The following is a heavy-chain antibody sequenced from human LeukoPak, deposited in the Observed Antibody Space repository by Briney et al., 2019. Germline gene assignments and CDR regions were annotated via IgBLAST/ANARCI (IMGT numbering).Heavy chain of an antibody. D-gene: IGHD3-3*01. V-gene: IGHV3-30*02. CDR3: AKEFTIFGGPGYFDY. J-gene: IGHJ4*02. Sequence: GGSLRVSCEASGFIFSTYGMHWVRQAAGKGLEWVAFMRYDGSNYYYADSVKGRFTISRDNSKNTLYLQMNRLRTEDTAVYYCAKEFTIFGGPGYFDYWGQGTLVTVSS. CDR1: GFIFSTYG. CDR2: MRYDGSNY.